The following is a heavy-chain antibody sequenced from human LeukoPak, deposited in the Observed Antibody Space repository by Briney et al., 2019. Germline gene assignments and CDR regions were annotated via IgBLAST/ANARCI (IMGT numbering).Heavy chain of an antibody. CDR2: ISSSSSYI. V-gene: IGHV3-21*01. CDR1: GFTFSSYN. J-gene: IGHJ6*04. Sequence: GGSLRLSCAASGFTFSSYNMNWVRQAPGQGLEWVSSISSSSSYIYYADSVKGRFTISRDNAKNSLYLQMNSLRAEDTAVYYCARDASGWFGELGYAVDVWGKGTTVTVSS. CDR3: ARDASGWFGELGYAVDV. D-gene: IGHD3-10*01.